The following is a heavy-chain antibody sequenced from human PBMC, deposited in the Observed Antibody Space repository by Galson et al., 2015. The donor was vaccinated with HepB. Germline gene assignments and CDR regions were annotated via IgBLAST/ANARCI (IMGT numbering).Heavy chain of an antibody. Sequence: SLRLSCAASGFTFSSYTMNWVRQAPGKGLEWVSSISSSSSYIYYADSVKGRLTIYKDNAKNTLYLQMNSLRTEDTAVYYCSRDTYGPDDYWGQGTMVTVSS. CDR3: SRDTYGPDDY. CDR1: GFTFSSYT. V-gene: IGHV3-21*01. J-gene: IGHJ4*03. CDR2: ISSSSSYI. D-gene: IGHD4-17*01.